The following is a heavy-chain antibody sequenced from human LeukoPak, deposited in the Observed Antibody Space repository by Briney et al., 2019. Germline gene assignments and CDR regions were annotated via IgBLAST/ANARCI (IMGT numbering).Heavy chain of an antibody. D-gene: IGHD3-10*01. CDR3: ASNYRLYYYGSGSSAYLGWFDP. V-gene: IGHV4-39*01. J-gene: IGHJ5*02. CDR1: GGSISSSSYY. CDR2: IYYSGST. Sequence: SETLSLTCTVSGGSISSSSYYWGWIRQPPGKGLEWIGSIYYSGSTYYNPSLKSRVTISVDTSKNQFSLKLSSVTAADTAVYYCASNYRLYYYGSGSSAYLGWFDPWGQGTLVTVSS.